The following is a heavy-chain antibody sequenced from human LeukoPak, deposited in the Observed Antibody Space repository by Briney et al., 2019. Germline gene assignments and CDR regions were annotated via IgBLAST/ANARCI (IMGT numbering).Heavy chain of an antibody. CDR1: GYTLTELS. Sequence: ASVKVSCKVSGYTLTELSMHWVRQAPGKGLEWMGGFDPEDGETIYAQKFQGRVTMTEDTSTDTAYMELSRLRSEDTAVYYCASTRIVVVPAALYYFDYWGQGTLVTVSS. CDR3: ASTRIVVVPAALYYFDY. D-gene: IGHD2-2*01. CDR2: FDPEDGET. J-gene: IGHJ4*02. V-gene: IGHV1-24*01.